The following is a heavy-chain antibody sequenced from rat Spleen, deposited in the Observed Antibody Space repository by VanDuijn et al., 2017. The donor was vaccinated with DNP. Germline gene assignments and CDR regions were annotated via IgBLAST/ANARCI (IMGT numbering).Heavy chain of an antibody. CDR3: ARGAGSPYWYFDF. CDR2: ISPSGGST. J-gene: IGHJ1*01. D-gene: IGHD5-1*01. CDR1: GFTFSNYG. V-gene: IGHV5-19*01. Sequence: EVQLVESGGGLVQPGRSLKLSCAASGFTFSNYGMHWIRQAPTKGLEWVASISPSGGSTYYRDSVKGRFTISRDNAKSTLYLQMDSLRSEDTATYYCARGAGSPYWYFDFWGPGTMVTVSS.